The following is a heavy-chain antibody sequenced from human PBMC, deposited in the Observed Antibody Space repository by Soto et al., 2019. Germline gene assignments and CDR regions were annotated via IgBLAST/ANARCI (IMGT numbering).Heavy chain of an antibody. CDR1: GYSFTAYG. CDR2: INAAIGEI. CDR3: ARLAGVYFQNYGMDV. J-gene: IGHJ6*01. D-gene: IGHD3-10*01. V-gene: IGHV1-3*01. Sequence: GASVKVSCKASGYSFTAYGIHWVRQAPGQRLEWMGWINAAIGEIKFSQKFQGRVTISRDTSARTAYMELSGLRSEDTAVYYCARLAGVYFQNYGMDVWGQGTTVSVSS.